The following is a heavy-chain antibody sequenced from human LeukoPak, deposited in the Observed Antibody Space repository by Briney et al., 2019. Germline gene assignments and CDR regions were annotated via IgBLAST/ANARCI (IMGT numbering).Heavy chain of an antibody. CDR2: ISGSGGST. V-gene: IGHV3-23*01. D-gene: IGHD5-12*01. Sequence: GGSLRLSCAASGFTFSSYGMSWVRQAPGKGLEWVSAISGSGGSTYYADSVKGRFTISRDNAKNSLYLQMNSLRAEDTAVYYCARDRPYIVGAFDYWGQGTLVTVSS. CDR3: ARDRPYIVGAFDY. CDR1: GFTFSSYG. J-gene: IGHJ4*02.